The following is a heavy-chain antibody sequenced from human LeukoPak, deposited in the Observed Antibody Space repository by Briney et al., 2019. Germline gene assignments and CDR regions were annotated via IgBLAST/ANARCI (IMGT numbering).Heavy chain of an antibody. CDR1: GFTFSSYS. CDR3: AKDLSPSGGF. D-gene: IGHD5-12*01. J-gene: IGHJ4*02. CDR2: IGGSGADT. Sequence: GGSLRLSCAASGFTFSSYSMSWVRQTPGKGLEWVSSIGGSGADTYSADSVKGRFIISRDNSKNTLYLQMNSLRAEDTAVYYCAKDLSPSGGFWGQGALVTVSS. V-gene: IGHV3-23*01.